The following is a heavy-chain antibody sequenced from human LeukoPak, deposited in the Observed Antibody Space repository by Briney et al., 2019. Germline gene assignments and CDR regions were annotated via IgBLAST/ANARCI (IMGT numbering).Heavy chain of an antibody. D-gene: IGHD6-13*01. Sequence: SETLSLTCTVSGDSISSYYWSWIRQPPGKGLEWIGYIFYTGSANYNPSLKSRVTMSVDTPKNQFSLNLYSVTAADTAVYYCARGTRSSSWYFDCWGQGTLVSVSS. CDR1: GDSISSYY. V-gene: IGHV4-59*13. J-gene: IGHJ4*02. CDR2: IFYTGSA. CDR3: ARGTRSSSWYFDC.